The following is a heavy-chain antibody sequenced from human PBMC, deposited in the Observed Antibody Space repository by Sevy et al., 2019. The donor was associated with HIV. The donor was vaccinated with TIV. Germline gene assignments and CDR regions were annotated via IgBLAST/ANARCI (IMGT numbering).Heavy chain of an antibody. CDR1: GFTFGDHG. J-gene: IGHJ6*02. CDR3: ARDAGTGGSYMGYYFGMDV. V-gene: IGHV3-9*01. CDR2: VSWNGRSL. D-gene: IGHD3-10*01. Sequence: GGSLRLSCVTSGFTFGDHGMHWVREIPGKGLEWVSGVSWNGRSLGYADTVKGRFIISRDNAKKSVSLQMNSLRTEDTALYYCARDAGTGGSYMGYYFGMDVWGQGITVTVSS.